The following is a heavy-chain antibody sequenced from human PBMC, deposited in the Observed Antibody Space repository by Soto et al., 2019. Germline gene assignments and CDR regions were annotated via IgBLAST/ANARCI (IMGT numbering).Heavy chain of an antibody. CDR2: IWYDGSNK. Sequence: LRLSCAATGFTFSSYGMHWVRQAPGKGLEWVAVIWYDGSNKYYADSVKGRFTISRDNSKNTLYLQMNSLRAEDTAVYYCARVVGATMGPFDYWGQGTLVTVSS. V-gene: IGHV3-33*01. CDR3: ARVVGATMGPFDY. J-gene: IGHJ4*02. CDR1: GFTFSSYG. D-gene: IGHD1-26*01.